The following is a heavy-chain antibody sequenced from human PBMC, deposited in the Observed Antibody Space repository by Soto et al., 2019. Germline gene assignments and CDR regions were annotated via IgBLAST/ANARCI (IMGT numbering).Heavy chain of an antibody. J-gene: IGHJ4*02. CDR1: GGSISGYY. V-gene: IGHV4-59*01. D-gene: IGHD2-15*01. CDR3: AAAPRY. Sequence: SETLSLTCSVSGGSISGYYWSWIRQTPEKGLEWIGYIYYSGSTNYNPSLKSRVTMLIDMSKNQSSLKLTSVSAADTAVYYCAAAPRYWGQGILVTVSS. CDR2: IYYSGST.